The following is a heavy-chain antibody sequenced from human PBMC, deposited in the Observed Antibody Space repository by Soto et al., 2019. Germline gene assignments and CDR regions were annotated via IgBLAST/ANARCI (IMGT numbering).Heavy chain of an antibody. D-gene: IGHD3-3*01. CDR3: ARSLLEWPIRFDY. Sequence: GSLRLSCAASGFTFSSYSMNWVRQAPGKGLEWVSSISSSSSYIYYADSVKGRFTISRDNAKNSLYLQMNSLRAEDTAVYYCARSLLEWPIRFDYWGQGTLVTVSS. V-gene: IGHV3-21*01. CDR2: ISSSSSYI. CDR1: GFTFSSYS. J-gene: IGHJ4*02.